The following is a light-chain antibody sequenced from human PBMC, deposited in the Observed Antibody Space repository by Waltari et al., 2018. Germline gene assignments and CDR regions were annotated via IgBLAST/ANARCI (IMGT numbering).Light chain of an antibody. CDR1: SSDVGPNNY. V-gene: IGLV2-14*01. J-gene: IGLJ3*02. CDR2: EVS. CDR3: LSYTNTAVRV. Sequence: QSALTQPASVSRSPGQAITISCTRPSSDVGPNNYVPWYRQSPGQSPQVLIYEVSNRPSGVSNRFSGSKSGNTASLTISGLQAEDEADYYCLSYTNTAVRVFGGGTRLTVL.